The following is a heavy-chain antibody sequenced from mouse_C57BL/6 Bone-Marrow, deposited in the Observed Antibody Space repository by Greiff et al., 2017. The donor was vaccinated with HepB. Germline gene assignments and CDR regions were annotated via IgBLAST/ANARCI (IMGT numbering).Heavy chain of an antibody. Sequence: QVQLQQPGAELVKPGASVKMSCKASGYTFTSYWITWVKQRPGQGLEWIGDIYPGSGSTNYNEKFKSKATLTVDTSSSTAYMQLSSLTSEDSAVYYCSTNYYGSSYWYFDVWGKGTTVTVSS. CDR1: GYTFTSYW. CDR3: STNYYGSSYWYFDV. J-gene: IGHJ1*03. D-gene: IGHD1-1*01. V-gene: IGHV1-55*01. CDR2: IYPGSGST.